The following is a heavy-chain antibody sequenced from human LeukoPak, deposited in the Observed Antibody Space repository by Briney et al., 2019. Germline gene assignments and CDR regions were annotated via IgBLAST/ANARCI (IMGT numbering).Heavy chain of an antibody. CDR3: ASSIAAAGPYYFDY. D-gene: IGHD6-13*01. J-gene: IGHJ4*02. CDR1: GGSINSYY. Sequence: SETLSLTCTVSGGSINSYYWSWIRQPPGKGLQWIAYIYYSGSTNYNPSLKSRVTISVDTSKNQFSLKLSSVTAADTAVYYCASSIAAAGPYYFDYWGQGTLVTVSS. V-gene: IGHV4-59*01. CDR2: IYYSGST.